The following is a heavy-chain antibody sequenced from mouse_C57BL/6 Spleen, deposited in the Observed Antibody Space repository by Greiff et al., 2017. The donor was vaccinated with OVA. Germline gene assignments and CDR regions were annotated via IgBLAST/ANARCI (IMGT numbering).Heavy chain of an antibody. CDR3: ARSPTTVVATWDYAMDY. V-gene: IGHV1-76*01. D-gene: IGHD1-1*01. J-gene: IGHJ4*01. CDR2: IYPGSGNT. CDR1: GYTFTDYY. Sequence: QVQLKESGAELVRPGASVKLSCKASGYTFTDYYINWVKQRPGQGLEWIARIYPGSGNTYYNEKFKGKATLTAEKSSSTAYMQLSSLTSEDSAVYFCARSPTTVVATWDYAMDYWGQGTSVTVSS.